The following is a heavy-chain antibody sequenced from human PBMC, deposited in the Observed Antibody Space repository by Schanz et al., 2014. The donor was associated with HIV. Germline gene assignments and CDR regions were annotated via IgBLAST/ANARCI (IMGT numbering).Heavy chain of an antibody. J-gene: IGHJ4*02. CDR1: GGSISSSSYY. CDR2: AHHSGST. CDR3: ARHQRGSYLEALDY. Sequence: QVQLQESGPGLVKPSETLSLTCTVSGGSISSSSYYWGWIRRPPGKGLEWIGSAHHSGSTYYTPPLNSRFTIPENRPKNQVSRKLCFVTAADTAVFYCARHQRGSYLEALDYWGQGTLVTVSS. V-gene: IGHV4-39*01. D-gene: IGHD3-10*01.